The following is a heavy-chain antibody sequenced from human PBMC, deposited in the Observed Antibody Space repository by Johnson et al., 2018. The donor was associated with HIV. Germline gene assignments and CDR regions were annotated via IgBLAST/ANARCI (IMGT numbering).Heavy chain of an antibody. V-gene: IGHV3-48*04. CDR3: ASDYSDIGGYRLRAYHI. D-gene: IGHD3-22*01. CDR2: VTGSGSTI. J-gene: IGHJ3*02. Sequence: VESGGGLVQPGGSLRLSCAASGFTFSSYGLSWVRQAPGKGLEWVSGVTGSGSTIYYADSVKGRFTISRDNAKNTLYLQMTSLRAEDTAVYYCASDYSDIGGYRLRAYHIWGQGTGVTVSS. CDR1: GFTFSSYG.